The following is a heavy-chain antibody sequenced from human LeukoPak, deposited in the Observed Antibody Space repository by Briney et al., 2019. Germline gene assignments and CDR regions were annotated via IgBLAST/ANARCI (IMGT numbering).Heavy chain of an antibody. CDR2: IIPIFGTA. CDR3: AEENDYGDY. Sequence: ASVKVSCKASGGTFSSYAISWVRQAPGRGLEWMGRIIPIFGTANYAQKFQGRVTITTDESTSTAYMELSSLRSEDTAVYYCAEENDYGDYWGQGTLVTVSS. J-gene: IGHJ4*02. V-gene: IGHV1-69*05. CDR1: GGTFSSYA. D-gene: IGHD2/OR15-2a*01.